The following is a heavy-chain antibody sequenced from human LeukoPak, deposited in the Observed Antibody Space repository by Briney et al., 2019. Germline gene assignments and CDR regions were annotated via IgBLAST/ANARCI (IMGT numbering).Heavy chain of an antibody. CDR1: GFTISNYW. V-gene: IGHV3-74*03. Sequence: GGSLRLSCVGSGFTISNYWMHWVRQAPGTGLMWVSRIHPDGRITTYADSVKGRFTISRDNAKDTLYLQMNSLRAEDTAVYYCAPQQAYSPYNWFDPWGQGTLVTVSS. CDR2: IHPDGRIT. CDR3: APQQAYSPYNWFDP. D-gene: IGHD5-12*01. J-gene: IGHJ5*02.